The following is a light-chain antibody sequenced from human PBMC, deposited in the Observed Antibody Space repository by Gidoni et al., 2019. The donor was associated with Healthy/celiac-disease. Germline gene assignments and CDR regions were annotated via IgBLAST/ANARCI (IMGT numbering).Light chain of an antibody. V-gene: IGKV4-1*01. CDR2: WAS. Sequence: DIVMTQSPDSMALSLCERATINCKSSQSGLYSSNNKNYLAWYQQKPGQPPKLLIYWASTREAGVPDRLSGSGSGKDFTLTISRLQAEDVAVYYCQQYYSTPLTFGGXTKVEIK. CDR3: QQYYSTPLT. J-gene: IGKJ4*01. CDR1: QSGLYSSNNKNY.